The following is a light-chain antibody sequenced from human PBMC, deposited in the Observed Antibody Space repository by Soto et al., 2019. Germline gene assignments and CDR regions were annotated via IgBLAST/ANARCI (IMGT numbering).Light chain of an antibody. CDR2: GAS. J-gene: IGKJ4*01. CDR3: QQYDNSFT. V-gene: IGKV3-20*01. Sequence: IVLTQSPATLSLSPGERATLSCTASQHVTTTYIAWYQQKFGQAPRLLIYGASTRATGTPDRFTGSGFGTDLTLTISRLEPEDFAVYYCQQYDNSFTFGGGTKVE. CDR1: QHVTTTY.